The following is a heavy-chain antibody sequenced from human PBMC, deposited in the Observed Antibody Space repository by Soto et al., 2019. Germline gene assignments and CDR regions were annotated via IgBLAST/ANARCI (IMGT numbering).Heavy chain of an antibody. J-gene: IGHJ6*02. CDR1: GYTFTSYY. CDR2: INPSGGST. V-gene: IGHV1-46*01. Sequence: ASVKVSCKASGYTFTSYYMHWVRQAPGQGLEWMGIINPSGGSTSYAQKFQGRVTMTRDTSTSTVYMELSSLRSEDTAVYYCAREKGATTPSVYYYYGMDVWGQGTTVTVSS. CDR3: AREKGATTPSVYYYYGMDV. D-gene: IGHD1-26*01.